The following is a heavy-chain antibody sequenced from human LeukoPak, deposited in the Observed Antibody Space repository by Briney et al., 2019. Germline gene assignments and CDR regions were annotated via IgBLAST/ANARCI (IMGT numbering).Heavy chain of an antibody. Sequence: GGSLRLSCAASGFTFSSYSMNWVRQAPGKGLEWVSYISSSSSTIYYADSVKGRFTISRDNAKNSLYLQMNSLRAEDTAVYYCARRSGGSPSMDVWGKGTTVTVSS. CDR3: ARRSGGSPSMDV. CDR1: GFTFSSYS. V-gene: IGHV3-48*01. D-gene: IGHD3-16*01. J-gene: IGHJ6*03. CDR2: ISSSSSTI.